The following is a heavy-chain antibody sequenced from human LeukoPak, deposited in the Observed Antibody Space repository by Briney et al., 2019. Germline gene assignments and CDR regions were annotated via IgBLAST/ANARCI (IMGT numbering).Heavy chain of an antibody. CDR2: INHSGST. CDR3: ARGLSGDYYYYMDV. CDR1: GGSISSSSYY. Sequence: SETLSLTCTVSGGSISSSSYYWGWIRQPPGKGLEWIGEINHSGSTNYNPSLKSRVTISVDTSKNQFSLKLSSVTAADTAVYYCARGLSGDYYYYMDVWGKGTTVTVSS. J-gene: IGHJ6*03. V-gene: IGHV4-39*07. D-gene: IGHD3-22*01.